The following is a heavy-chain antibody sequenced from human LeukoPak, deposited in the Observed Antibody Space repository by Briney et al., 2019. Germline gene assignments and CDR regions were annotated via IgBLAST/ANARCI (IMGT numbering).Heavy chain of an antibody. CDR3: SRGQRCAY. V-gene: IGHV3-7*04. CDR1: GFDFDNYW. Sequence: GGSLRLSCAASGFDFDNYWMTWVRQAPGKGLEWVANMNQDGSEQYYVDSVKGRFTISRDNGKKSLYLQMNSLRAEDTAVYYCSRGQRCAYWGQGTLVTVSS. CDR2: MNQDGSEQ. J-gene: IGHJ4*02. D-gene: IGHD2-8*01.